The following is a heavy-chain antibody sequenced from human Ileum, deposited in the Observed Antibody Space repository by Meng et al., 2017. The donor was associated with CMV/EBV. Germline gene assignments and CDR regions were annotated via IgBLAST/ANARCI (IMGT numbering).Heavy chain of an antibody. D-gene: IGHD3-22*01. CDR2: IHHGGST. CDR1: GGSFSGYF. V-gene: IGHV4-34*01. Sequence: GSLRLSCAVYGGSFSGYFWAWIRQSPGMGLEWIGEIHHGGSTNYNPSLRSRISISVDTSKNQVSLNLRSVTAADTAIYYCAGHRYHYDYSGRHYWGQGTLVTVSS. J-gene: IGHJ4*02. CDR3: AGHRYHYDYSGRHY.